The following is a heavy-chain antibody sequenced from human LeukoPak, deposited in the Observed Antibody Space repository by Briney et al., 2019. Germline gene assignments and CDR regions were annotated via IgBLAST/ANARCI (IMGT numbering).Heavy chain of an antibody. CDR1: GGTFSSYA. CDR2: IIPIFGTA. Sequence: ASVKVSCKASGGTFSSYAISWVRQALGQGLEWMGGIIPIFGTANYAQKFQGRVTITTDESTSTAYMELSSLRSEDTAVYYCARVDCSGGSCYTSFDYWGQGTLVTVSS. CDR3: ARVDCSGGSCYTSFDY. D-gene: IGHD2-15*01. V-gene: IGHV1-69*05. J-gene: IGHJ4*02.